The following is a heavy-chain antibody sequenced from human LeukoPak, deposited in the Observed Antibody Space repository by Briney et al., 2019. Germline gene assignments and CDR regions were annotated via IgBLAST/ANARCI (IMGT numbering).Heavy chain of an antibody. CDR3: ARCPRRWLQLRPSGGCAFDI. D-gene: IGHD5-24*01. CDR1: GGSISSSSYY. CDR2: IYYSGST. Sequence: TSETLSLTCSLSGGSISSSSYYWAWIRQPPGKGLEWIGYIYYSGSTNYNPSLKSRVTISVDTSKNQFSLKLSSVTAADTAVYYCARCPRRWLQLRPSGGCAFDIWGQGTMVTVSS. V-gene: IGHV4-61*05. J-gene: IGHJ3*02.